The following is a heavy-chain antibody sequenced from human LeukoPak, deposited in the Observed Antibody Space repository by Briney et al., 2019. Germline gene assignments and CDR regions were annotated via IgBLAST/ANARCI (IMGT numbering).Heavy chain of an antibody. Sequence: PSETLSLTCAVYGGSFSGYYWSWIRQPPGKGLEWIGEINHSGSTNYNPSLKSRVTISVDTSKNQFSLKLSSVTAADTAVYYCARILRSGLDAFDIWGQGTMVTVSS. CDR2: INHSGST. V-gene: IGHV4-34*01. CDR1: GGSFSGYY. J-gene: IGHJ3*02. D-gene: IGHD3-16*01. CDR3: ARILRSGLDAFDI.